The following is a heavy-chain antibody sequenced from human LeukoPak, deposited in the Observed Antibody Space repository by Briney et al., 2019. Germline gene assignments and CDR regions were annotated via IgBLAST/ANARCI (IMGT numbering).Heavy chain of an antibody. V-gene: IGHV1-18*01. J-gene: IGHJ2*01. Sequence: GASVKVSCKASGYTFTSYGISWVRQAPGQGLEWMGWISAYNGNTNYAQKLQGRVTMTTDTSTSTAYMELRSLRSDDTAVYYCARRKRDYGGNSGSYWYFDLWGRGTLVTVSS. CDR3: ARRKRDYGGNSGSYWYFDL. CDR2: ISAYNGNT. CDR1: GYTFTSYG. D-gene: IGHD4-23*01.